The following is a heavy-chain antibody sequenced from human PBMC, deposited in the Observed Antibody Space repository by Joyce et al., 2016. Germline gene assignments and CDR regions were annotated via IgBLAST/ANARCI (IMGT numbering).Heavy chain of an antibody. CDR1: GGSISIHY. Sequence: QVQLQESGPGLVKPSETLSLTCTVSGGSISIHYWSWIRQPPGKRLEWMGYIYYSGSTNGNPSLKSRVTISVDTSKNQFSLKLRSVGAADTAVYYCARGLGTPYGMDVWGQGTTVTVSS. CDR3: ARGLGTPYGMDV. CDR2: IYYSGST. J-gene: IGHJ6*02. D-gene: IGHD7-27*01. V-gene: IGHV4-59*11.